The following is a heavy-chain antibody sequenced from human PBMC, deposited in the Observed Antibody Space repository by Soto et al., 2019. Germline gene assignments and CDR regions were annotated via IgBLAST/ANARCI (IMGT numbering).Heavy chain of an antibody. J-gene: IGHJ5*02. Sequence: SEPLSVTCTVSGGSSGGSSYYWGWIRQPPGKGLEWIGSIYYSGSTYYNPSLKSRVTISVDTSKNQFSLKLSSVTAADTAVYYCARQIIAAAGMDWFDPWGQGTLVTVS. CDR3: ARQIIAAAGMDWFDP. CDR2: IYYSGST. CDR1: GGSSGGSSYY. D-gene: IGHD6-13*01. V-gene: IGHV4-39*01.